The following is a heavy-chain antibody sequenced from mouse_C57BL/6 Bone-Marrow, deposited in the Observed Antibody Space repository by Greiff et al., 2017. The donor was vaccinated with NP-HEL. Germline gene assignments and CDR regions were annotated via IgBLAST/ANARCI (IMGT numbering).Heavy chain of an antibody. CDR3: ARPNYYGSMDY. D-gene: IGHD1-1*01. CDR1: GFTFSDYG. CDR2: ISNLAYSI. J-gene: IGHJ4*01. V-gene: IGHV5-15*01. Sequence: DVHLVESGGGLVQPGGSLKLSCAASGFTFSDYGMAWVRQAPRKGPEWVAFISNLAYSIYYADTVTGRFTISRENAKNTLYLEMSSLRSEDTAMYYCARPNYYGSMDYWGQGTSVTVSS.